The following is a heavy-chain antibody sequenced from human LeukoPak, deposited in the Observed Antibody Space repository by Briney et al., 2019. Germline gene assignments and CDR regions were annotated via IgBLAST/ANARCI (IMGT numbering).Heavy chain of an antibody. CDR2: INQDGRQK. J-gene: IGHJ3*01. D-gene: IGHD6-19*01. Sequence: GGSLRLSCAASGITFRSFYMSWVRQAPGKGLEWVANINQDGRQKNYVDSVKGRFTISRDDAKNSLYLEMNSLRSEDTAVYYCARDQEQLNLWGQGTMVTVSS. CDR1: GITFRSFY. CDR3: ARDQEQLNL. V-gene: IGHV3-7*04.